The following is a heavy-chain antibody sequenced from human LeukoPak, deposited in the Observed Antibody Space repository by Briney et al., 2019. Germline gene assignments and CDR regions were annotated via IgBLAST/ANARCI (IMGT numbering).Heavy chain of an antibody. D-gene: IGHD3-22*01. Sequence: SETLSLTCAVYGGSFSGYYWSWIRQPPGKGLEWIGYIYYSGSTNYNPSLKSRVTISVDTSKNQFSLKLSSVTAADTAVYYCAREKYYDRYHAFDIWGQGTMVTVSS. V-gene: IGHV4-59*01. CDR1: GGSFSGYY. CDR2: IYYSGST. CDR3: AREKYYDRYHAFDI. J-gene: IGHJ3*02.